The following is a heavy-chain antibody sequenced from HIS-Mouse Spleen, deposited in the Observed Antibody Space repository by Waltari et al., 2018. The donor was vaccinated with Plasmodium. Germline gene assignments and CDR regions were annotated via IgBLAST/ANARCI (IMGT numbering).Heavy chain of an antibody. D-gene: IGHD6-13*01. CDR3: ASSWYWYFDL. CDR1: GFTFSSYW. J-gene: IGHJ2*01. V-gene: IGHV3-7*01. Sequence: EVQLVESGGGLVQPGGSLRLSCAASGFTFSSYWMSWVRQAPGKGVEWVAKIKQDGREKYYVDSVKGRFTISRDNAKNSLYLQMNSLRAEDTAVYYCASSWYWYFDLWGRGTLVTVSS. CDR2: IKQDGREK.